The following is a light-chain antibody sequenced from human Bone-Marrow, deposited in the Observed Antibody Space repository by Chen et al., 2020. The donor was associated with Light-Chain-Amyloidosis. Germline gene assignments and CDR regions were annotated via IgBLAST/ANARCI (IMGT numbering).Light chain of an antibody. Sequence: EIVLTQSPGTLSLSPGERATLSCRASQSVSSNYLAWYQQKPGQAPRLLIYGAYSRATGIPARFSGRGSITDFTLTISRLEPEDFAVYYCQQYGSSPGTFGPGTKVDIK. J-gene: IGKJ3*01. CDR1: QSVSSNY. V-gene: IGKV3-20*01. CDR2: GAY. CDR3: QQYGSSPGT.